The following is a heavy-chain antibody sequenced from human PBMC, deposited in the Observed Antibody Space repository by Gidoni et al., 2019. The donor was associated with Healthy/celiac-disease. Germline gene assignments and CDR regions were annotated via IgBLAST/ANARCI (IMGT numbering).Heavy chain of an antibody. CDR1: GGAISSGDYY. J-gene: IGHJ4*02. CDR2: IYYSWST. D-gene: IGHD1-26*01. CDR3: ARVWVGALYFDY. V-gene: IGHV4-30-4*01. Sequence: QVQRQESGPGLGKPSQTLSLTCNVSGGAISSGDYYWSWIRQPPGKGLEWIGYIYYSWSTYYTPSLKSRVTISVDTSKNQFSLKLSSVTAADTAVYYCARVWVGALYFDYWGQGTLVTVSS.